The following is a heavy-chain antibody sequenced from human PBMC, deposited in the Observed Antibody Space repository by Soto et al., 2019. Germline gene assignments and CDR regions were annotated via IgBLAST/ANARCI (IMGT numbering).Heavy chain of an antibody. D-gene: IGHD3-10*01. J-gene: IGHJ5*02. V-gene: IGHV3-23*01. CDR2: VTATAESA. CDR1: GFNFDAYA. Sequence: GGSLRRTCTPFGFNFDAYAMSWVRQAPGKGLEWVSAVTATAESAYYTDSVRGRFIITRDNSDNMLYLQMSSLRVEDTAIYFCARGRYYDSPQDLWGRGTQVTVSS. CDR3: ARGRYYDSPQDL.